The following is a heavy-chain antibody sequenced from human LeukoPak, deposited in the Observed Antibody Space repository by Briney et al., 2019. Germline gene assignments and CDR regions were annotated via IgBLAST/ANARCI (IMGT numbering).Heavy chain of an antibody. CDR3: ARLSGWPLYFDY. CDR2: IYTSGST. Sequence: PSQTPSLTCTVSGGSISSGSYYWSWIRQPAGKGLEWIGRIYTSGSTNYNPSLKSRVTISVDTSKDQFSLKLSSVTAADTAVYYCARLSGWPLYFDYWGQGTLVTVSS. D-gene: IGHD6-19*01. J-gene: IGHJ4*02. V-gene: IGHV4-61*02. CDR1: GGSISSGSYY.